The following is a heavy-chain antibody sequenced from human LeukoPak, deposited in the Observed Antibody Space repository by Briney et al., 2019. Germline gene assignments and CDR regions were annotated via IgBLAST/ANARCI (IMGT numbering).Heavy chain of an antibody. CDR2: INHSGST. J-gene: IGHJ5*02. V-gene: IGHV4-34*01. CDR1: GGSFSGYY. CDR3: ARGLGYCSSTSCYTWFDP. Sequence: SETLSLTCAVYGGSFSGYYWSWIRQPPGKGLKWIGEINHSGSTNYNPSLKSRVTISVDTSKNQFSLKLSSVTAADTAVYYCARGLGYCSSTSCYTWFDPWGQGTLVTVSS. D-gene: IGHD2-2*02.